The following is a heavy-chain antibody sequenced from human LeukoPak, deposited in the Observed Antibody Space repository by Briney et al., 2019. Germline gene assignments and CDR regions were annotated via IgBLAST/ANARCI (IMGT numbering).Heavy chain of an antibody. CDR2: INWNGGST. D-gene: IGHD1-26*01. J-gene: IGHJ4*02. CDR1: GFTFDDYG. V-gene: IGHV3-20*01. Sequence: PGGSLRLSCAASGFTFDDYGMSWVRQAPGKGLGWVSGINWNGGSTGYADSVKGRFTISRDNAKNSLYLQMNSLRAEDTALYHCARVSGSYWAYYFDYWGQGTLVTVSS. CDR3: ARVSGSYWAYYFDY.